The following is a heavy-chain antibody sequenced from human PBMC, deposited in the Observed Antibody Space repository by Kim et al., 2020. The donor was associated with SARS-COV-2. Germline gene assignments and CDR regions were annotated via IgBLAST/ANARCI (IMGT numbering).Heavy chain of an antibody. CDR3: ARRNYGDYIGFDY. Sequence: YNPALKSRVTISVETSKNQFSLRLSSVTAADTAVYYCARRNYGDYIGFDYWGQGTLVTVSS. D-gene: IGHD4-17*01. J-gene: IGHJ4*02. V-gene: IGHV4-39*01.